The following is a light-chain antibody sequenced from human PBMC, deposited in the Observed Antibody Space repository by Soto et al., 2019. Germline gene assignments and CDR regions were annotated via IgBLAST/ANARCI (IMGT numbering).Light chain of an antibody. J-gene: IGLJ1*01. Sequence: QSVLTQPPSVSGAPGQRVTISCTGSSSNIGAGYDVHWYQQLPGTAPKLLIYGNINRPSGVSNRFSGSKSGNTASLTISGLQAEDEAEYYCSSYTNINTRACVFGTGTKVTVL. CDR2: GNI. V-gene: IGLV1-40*01. CDR1: SSNIGAGYD. CDR3: SSYTNINTRACV.